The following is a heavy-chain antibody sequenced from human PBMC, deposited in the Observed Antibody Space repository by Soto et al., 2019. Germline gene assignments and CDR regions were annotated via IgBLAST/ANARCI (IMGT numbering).Heavy chain of an antibody. V-gene: IGHV3-23*01. CDR3: AKVPGESGTGLYYYGSGRPI. D-gene: IGHD3-10*01. J-gene: IGHJ3*02. CDR2: ISGSGGST. CDR1: GFTFSSYA. Sequence: HPGGSLRLSCAASGFTFSSYAMGWVRQAPGKGQEWDSAISGSGGSTYYADSVKGRFTISRDNSKNQLYLQMNSLRAEDTAVYYCAKVPGESGTGLYYYGSGRPIWGEGTMVTVSS.